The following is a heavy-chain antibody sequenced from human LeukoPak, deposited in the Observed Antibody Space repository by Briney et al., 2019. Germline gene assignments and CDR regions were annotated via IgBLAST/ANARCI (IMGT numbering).Heavy chain of an antibody. D-gene: IGHD6-13*01. J-gene: IGHJ4*02. V-gene: IGHV3-21*01. CDR2: ITSRSTYM. CDR3: AKDPITAAASGGDS. CDR1: GFIFSTYS. Sequence: GGSLRLSCAASGFIFSTYSMNWVRQAPGKGLEWVSSITSRSTYMYYADSVKGRFTISRDNAKNSLYLQMNSLRAEDTAIYYCAKDPITAAASGGDSWGQGTLVTVSS.